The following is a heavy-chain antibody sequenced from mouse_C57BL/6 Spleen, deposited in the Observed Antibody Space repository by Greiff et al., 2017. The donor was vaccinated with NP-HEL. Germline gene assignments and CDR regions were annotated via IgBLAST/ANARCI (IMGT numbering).Heavy chain of an antibody. J-gene: IGHJ4*01. CDR2: ISDGGSYT. V-gene: IGHV5-4*01. D-gene: IGHD1-1*01. CDR1: GFTFSSYA. CDR3: ARDAPRLSFITTVVDAMDY. Sequence: EVKVVESGGGLVKPGGSLKLSCAASGFTFSSYAMSWVRQTPEKRLEWVATISDGGSYTYYPDNVKGRFTISRDNAKNNLYLQMSHLKSEDTAVYYCARDAPRLSFITTVVDAMDYWGQGTSVTVSS.